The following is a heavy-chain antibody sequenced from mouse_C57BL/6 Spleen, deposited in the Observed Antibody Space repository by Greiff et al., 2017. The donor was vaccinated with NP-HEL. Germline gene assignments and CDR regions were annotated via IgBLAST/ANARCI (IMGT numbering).Heavy chain of an antibody. CDR2: ISYDGSN. V-gene: IGHV3-6*01. CDR3: ARLRGFAY. Sequence: EVKLQESGPGLVKPSQSLSLTCSVTGYSITSGYYWNWIRQFPGNKLEWMGYISYDGSNNYNPSLKNRISITRDTSKNQFFLKLNSVTTEDTATYYCARLRGFAYWGQGTLVTVSA. J-gene: IGHJ3*01. CDR1: GYSITSGYY.